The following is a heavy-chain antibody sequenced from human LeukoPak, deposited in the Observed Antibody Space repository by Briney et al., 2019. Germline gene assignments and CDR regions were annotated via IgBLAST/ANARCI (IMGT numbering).Heavy chain of an antibody. J-gene: IGHJ4*02. V-gene: IGHV4-34*01. CDR1: GGSFSGYY. D-gene: IGHD6-13*01. Sequence: PSETLSLTCAVYGGSFSGYYWSWIRQPPGKGLEWIGEINHSGSTNYNPSLKSRVTISVDTSKNQFSLKLSSVTAADTAVYYCARGLFSGYSSSWYYFDYWGQGTLVTVSS. CDR3: ARGLFSGYSSSWYYFDY. CDR2: INHSGST.